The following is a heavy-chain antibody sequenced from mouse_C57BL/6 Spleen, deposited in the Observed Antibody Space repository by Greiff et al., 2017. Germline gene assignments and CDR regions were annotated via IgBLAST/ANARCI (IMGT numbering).Heavy chain of an antibody. CDR2: IYPGDGDT. Sequence: QVHVKQSGAELVKPGASVKISCKASGYAFSSYWMNWVKQRPGKGLEWIGQIYPGDGDTNYNGKFKGKATLTADKSSSTAYMQLSSLTSEDSAVYFCARSTTVVAFDYWGQGTTLTVSS. CDR1: GYAFSSYW. D-gene: IGHD1-1*01. V-gene: IGHV1-80*01. CDR3: ARSTTVVAFDY. J-gene: IGHJ2*01.